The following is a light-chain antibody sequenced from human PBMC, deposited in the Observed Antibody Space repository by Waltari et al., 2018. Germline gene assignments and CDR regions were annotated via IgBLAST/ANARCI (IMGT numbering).Light chain of an antibody. CDR3: GTWDSSLSAWV. CDR1: SSNIWNFY. V-gene: IGLV1-51*02. CDR2: ENN. Sequence: QSVLTQPPSVSAAPGQKVTISCSGSSSNIWNFYLAWYQHLPGTAPKLFIYENNKRPSGIPDRFSGSKSGTSATLGITGLQTGDEADYYCGTWDSSLSAWVFGGGTKLTVL. J-gene: IGLJ3*02.